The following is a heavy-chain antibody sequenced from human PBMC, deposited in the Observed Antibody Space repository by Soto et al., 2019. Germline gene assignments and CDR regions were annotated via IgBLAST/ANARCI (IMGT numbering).Heavy chain of an antibody. J-gene: IGHJ4*02. D-gene: IGHD1-26*01. Sequence: QVQLVQSGAGVKTPGASVKVSCRTSGYTFTTNYLHWVRQAPGQGLEWMGWINPYTGGTNYAQKFQGRVTMTRDTSISTASRDLSRLRSDDTAVYYCARGAGYTGTYPFDYWGQGTLLTVSS. V-gene: IGHV1-2*02. CDR3: ARGAGYTGTYPFDY. CDR1: GYTFTTNY. CDR2: INPYTGGT.